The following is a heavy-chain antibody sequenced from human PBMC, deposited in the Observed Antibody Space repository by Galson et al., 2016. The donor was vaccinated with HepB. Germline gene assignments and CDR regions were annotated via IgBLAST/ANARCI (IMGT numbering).Heavy chain of an antibody. J-gene: IGHJ3*02. CDR3: ASYLIQSWAGSDAFDT. D-gene: IGHD5-18*01. CDR1: GGSISRNNW. CDR2: IFHSGDT. V-gene: IGHV4-4*02. Sequence: SETLSLTCAVSGGSISRNNWWSWVRRPPGKGLEWIGEIFHSGDTNYNPSLRSRVTISVDKSKNHVSLKLISVTAADTAMYYCASYLIQSWAGSDAFDTWGQGTMVTVSS.